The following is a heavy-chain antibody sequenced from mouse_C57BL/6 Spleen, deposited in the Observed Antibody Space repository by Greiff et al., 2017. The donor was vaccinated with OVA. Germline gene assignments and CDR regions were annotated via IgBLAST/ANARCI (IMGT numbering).Heavy chain of an antibody. V-gene: IGHV5-16*01. Sequence: EVHLVESEGGLVQPGRSMKLSCTASGFTFSDYYMAWVRQVPEKGLEWVANINYDGSSTYYLDSLKSRFIISRDNAKNILYLQMSSLKSEDTATYYCARDNHYGSLAYWGQGTLVTVSA. CDR3: ARDNHYGSLAY. J-gene: IGHJ3*01. D-gene: IGHD1-1*01. CDR2: INYDGSST. CDR1: GFTFSDYY.